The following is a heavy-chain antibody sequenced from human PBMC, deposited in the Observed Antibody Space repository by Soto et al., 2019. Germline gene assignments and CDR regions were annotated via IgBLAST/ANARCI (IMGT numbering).Heavy chain of an antibody. CDR2: VNTYTGNT. D-gene: IGHD4-17*01. J-gene: IGHJ4*02. CDR3: ARDDYGDYAV. Sequence: QVQLVQSGAEVKNPGASVKVSCKASGYIFTSYGLSWVRQAPGQGLEWMGWVNTYTGNTKYPQKLQDRLTLTRDTSTSTAYMELRSLRSDDTAMYYCARDDYGDYAVWGQGTLVTVSS. V-gene: IGHV1-18*01. CDR1: GYIFTSYG.